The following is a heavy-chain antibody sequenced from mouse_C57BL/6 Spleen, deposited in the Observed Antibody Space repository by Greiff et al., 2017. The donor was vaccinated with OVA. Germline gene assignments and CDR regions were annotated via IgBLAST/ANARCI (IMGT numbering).Heavy chain of an antibody. V-gene: IGHV5-6*01. CDR2: ISSGGSYT. J-gene: IGHJ3*01. D-gene: IGHD2-5*01. CDR3: ARHYYSNSSGFAY. Sequence: EVMLVESGGDLVKPGGSLKLSCAASGFTFSSYGMSWVRQTPDKRLEWVATISSGGSYTYYPDSVKGRFTISRDNAKNTLYLQMSSLKSEDTAMYYCARHYYSNSSGFAYWGQGTLVTVSS. CDR1: GFTFSSYG.